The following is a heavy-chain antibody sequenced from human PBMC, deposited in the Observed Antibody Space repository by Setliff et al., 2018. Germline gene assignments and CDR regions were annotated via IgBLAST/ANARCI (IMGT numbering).Heavy chain of an antibody. D-gene: IGHD7-27*01. CDR3: TRVTNWGLDLRFDP. CDR1: GDSISSYY. J-gene: IGHJ5*02. Sequence: SETLSLTCTVSGDSISSYYWSWVRQPPGKGLEWIGYIYYSGSTNYNPSLKSRVTMSVATFENHFSLKLNSLTAADTAVYYCTRVTNWGLDLRFDPWGQGILVTVSS. V-gene: IGHV4-59*01. CDR2: IYYSGST.